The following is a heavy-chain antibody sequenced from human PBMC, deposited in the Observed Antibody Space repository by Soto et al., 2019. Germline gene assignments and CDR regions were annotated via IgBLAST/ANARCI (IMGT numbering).Heavy chain of an antibody. CDR2: IIPILGIA. D-gene: IGHD6-13*01. CDR3: ARGGSSWIDY. CDR1: GGTFSSYT. J-gene: IGHJ4*02. Sequence: QVQLVQSGAEVKKPGSSVKVSYKASGGTFSSYTISWVRQAPGQGLEWMGRIIPILGIANYAQKFQGRVTITADKSTSTAYMELSSLRSEDTAVYYCARGGSSWIDYWGQGTLVTVSS. V-gene: IGHV1-69*02.